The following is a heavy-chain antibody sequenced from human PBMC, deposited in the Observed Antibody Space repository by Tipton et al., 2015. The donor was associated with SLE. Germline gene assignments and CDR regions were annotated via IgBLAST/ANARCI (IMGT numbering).Heavy chain of an antibody. D-gene: IGHD2-2*01. Sequence: TLSLTCAVYGGSFSDYYWSWIRQPPGKGLEWIGKINHSRGTNYNPSLKSRVTISVDTSMHQFSLKLSFVTAADTAVYYCARDQASDFVVVPLVNNWFDPWGQGTLVTVSS. CDR2: INHSRGT. V-gene: IGHV4-34*01. J-gene: IGHJ5*02. CDR3: ARDQASDFVVVPLVNNWFDP. CDR1: GGSFSDYY.